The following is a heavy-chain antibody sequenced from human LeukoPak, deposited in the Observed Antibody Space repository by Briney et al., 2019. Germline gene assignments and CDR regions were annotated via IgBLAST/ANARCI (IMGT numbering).Heavy chain of an antibody. Sequence: GRSLRLFCAASGFTFSRYAMHWVRQTPGRGLAWVTVISYDGSNKYYADSVKGRFTISRDNSKNTLYLQMNSLRAEDTAVYYCARDSVWQVDLGPYHAFDIWGQRAKVSVSS. J-gene: IGHJ3*02. CDR2: ISYDGSNK. V-gene: IGHV3-30*04. CDR3: ARDSVWQVDLGPYHAFDI. D-gene: IGHD5-12*01. CDR1: GFTFSRYA.